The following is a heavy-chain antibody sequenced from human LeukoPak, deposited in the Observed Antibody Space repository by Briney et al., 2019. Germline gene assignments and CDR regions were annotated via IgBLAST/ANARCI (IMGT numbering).Heavy chain of an antibody. J-gene: IGHJ4*02. V-gene: IGHV7-4-1*02. CDR2: INTNTGNP. D-gene: IGHD4-17*01. CDR3: ARGVPYGDLYYFDY. CDR1: GYTFTSYA. Sequence: GASVKVSCKDSGYTFTSYAMNWVRQAPGQGLEWMGWINTNTGNPTYAQGFTGRFVFSLDTSVSTAYLQISSLKAEDTAVYYCARGVPYGDLYYFDYWGQGTLVTVSS.